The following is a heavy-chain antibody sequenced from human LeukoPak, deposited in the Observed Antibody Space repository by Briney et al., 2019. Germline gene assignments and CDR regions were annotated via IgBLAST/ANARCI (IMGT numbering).Heavy chain of an antibody. CDR2: NNGDGSTT. J-gene: IGHJ4*02. CDR1: GFSLSGYW. V-gene: IGHV3-74*01. CDR3: AKDHYWSIDY. Sequence: GALRLSCVASGFSLSGYWMYWVRQAPGKGLMYISRNNGDGSTTNYADSVKGRFTISRDIAKNTLYLQMNSLRAEDTGVYYCAKDHYWSIDYWGRGTLVTVSS. D-gene: IGHD3-3*01.